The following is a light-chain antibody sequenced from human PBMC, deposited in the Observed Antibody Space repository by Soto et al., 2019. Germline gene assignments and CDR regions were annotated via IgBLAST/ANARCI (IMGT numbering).Light chain of an antibody. V-gene: IGKV3-20*01. CDR3: QQDGSSPPFT. CDR1: QSVSSSY. Sequence: EIVLTQSPGTLSLSPGERATLSCRASQSVSSSYLAWDQQKPGQAPRLLIYGASSRATGIPDRFSGSGSGTDFTLAISRLEPEDCAVYYCQQDGSSPPFTFGPGTKVYIK. CDR2: GAS. J-gene: IGKJ3*01.